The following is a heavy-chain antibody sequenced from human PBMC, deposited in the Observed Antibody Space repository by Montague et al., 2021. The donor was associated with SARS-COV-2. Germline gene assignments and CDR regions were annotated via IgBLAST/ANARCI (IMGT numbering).Heavy chain of an antibody. CDR1: GGSISSGGYY. Sequence: SETLSLTCTVSGGSISSGGYYWSWIRQHPGKGLEWIGYIYYSGSTYYNPSLKSRVTISVDTSKNQFSLKLSSVTAADTAVYYCARQEPIVVVVAAAGGWFDPWGQGTLVTVSS. CDR3: ARQEPIVVVVAAAGGWFDP. D-gene: IGHD2-15*01. J-gene: IGHJ5*02. V-gene: IGHV4-39*01. CDR2: IYYSGST.